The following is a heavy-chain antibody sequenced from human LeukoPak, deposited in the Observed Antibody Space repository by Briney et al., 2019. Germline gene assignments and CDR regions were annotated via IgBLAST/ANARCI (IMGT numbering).Heavy chain of an antibody. CDR1: GFTFSTYA. CDR2: ISGSDDGT. CDR3: AKGLYHYYGSGSYTLDY. J-gene: IGHJ4*02. D-gene: IGHD3-10*01. V-gene: IGHV3-23*01. Sequence: GGSLRLSCAASGFTFSTYAMSWVRQAPGKGLEWVSAISGSDDGTYYADSVKGRFTISRDNSKNTLYLQMNSLRAEDTAVYYCAKGLYHYYGSGSYTLDYWGQGTQVTVSS.